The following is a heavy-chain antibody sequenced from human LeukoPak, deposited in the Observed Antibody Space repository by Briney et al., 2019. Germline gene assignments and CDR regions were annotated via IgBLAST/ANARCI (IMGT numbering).Heavy chain of an antibody. Sequence: GGSLRLSCAASGFTFSSYWMSWVRQAPGNGLEWVANIKHDGSEKYYVGSVKGRFTISRDKAKNSLYLQMNSMRAEDKAVDYCERDDSLRYFDGLLYRPPDYYYGVDVWGQGTTVTVSS. CDR3: ERDDSLRYFDGLLYRPPDYYYGVDV. D-gene: IGHD3-9*01. CDR1: GFTFSSYW. J-gene: IGHJ6*01. V-gene: IGHV3-7*01. CDR2: IKHDGSEK.